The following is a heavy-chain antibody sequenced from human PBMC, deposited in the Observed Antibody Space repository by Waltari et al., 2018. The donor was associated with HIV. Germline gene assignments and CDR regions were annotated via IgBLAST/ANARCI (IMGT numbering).Heavy chain of an antibody. CDR2: IIQWFGTA. CDR1: AVTFCSYA. D-gene: IGHD3-10*01. J-gene: IGHJ3*02. Sequence: QLQLVESGAVVKKPGSSVKVSCTASAVTFCSYAISWVRQAPGQGLEWMGEIIQWFGTANYAQKFQGRVTFIAGEFTSTAYKELSKLSSEVTTVYNGAMRAVYYACGIWGQERMVTGST. V-gene: IGHV1-69*01. CDR3: AMRAVYYACGI.